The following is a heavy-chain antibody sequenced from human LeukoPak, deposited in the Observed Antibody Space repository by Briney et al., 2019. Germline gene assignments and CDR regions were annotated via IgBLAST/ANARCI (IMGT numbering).Heavy chain of an antibody. CDR2: IYTSGST. CDR3: ARGQGGSLGDV. D-gene: IGHD1-26*01. V-gene: IGHV4-4*07. J-gene: IGHJ6*02. Sequence: SETLSLTCTVSGGSITTYYWNWIRQPAGRGLVWIGRIYTSGSTNYNPSLKSRVTMSVDTSKNQFSLNLSSVTAADTAVYYCARGQGGSLGDVWGQGTTVTVSS. CDR1: GGSITTYY.